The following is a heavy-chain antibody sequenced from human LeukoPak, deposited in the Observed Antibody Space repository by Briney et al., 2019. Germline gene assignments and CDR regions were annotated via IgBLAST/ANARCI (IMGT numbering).Heavy chain of an antibody. J-gene: IGHJ5*02. CDR2: INPNSGGT. V-gene: IGHV1-2*02. D-gene: IGHD6-13*01. CDR3: ARDGGGGYSSSWRWFDP. CDR1: GYTFTGYY. Sequence: ASVKVSCKASGYTFTGYYMHWVRQAPGQGLEWMGWINPNSGGTNYAQKFQGRVTMTRDTSISTAYMELSRLRSDDTAVYYCARDGGGGYSSSWRWFDPWGQGTLVTVSS.